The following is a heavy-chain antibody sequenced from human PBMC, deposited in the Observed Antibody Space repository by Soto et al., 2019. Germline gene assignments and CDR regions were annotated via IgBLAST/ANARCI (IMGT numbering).Heavy chain of an antibody. CDR3: ATSFGSGRRAFDY. CDR2: FNPILSFA. Sequence: QVQLVQSGAEVKKPGSSVKVSCKASVDTFNFYTINWVRQAPGLGLEWMGRFNPILSFANSALKFQGRVTLTADKSTSPAYMVLSSLRSEDTAIYYCATSFGSGRRAFDYWGQGALVTVSS. V-gene: IGHV1-69*02. CDR1: VDTFNFYT. D-gene: IGHD3-10*01. J-gene: IGHJ4*02.